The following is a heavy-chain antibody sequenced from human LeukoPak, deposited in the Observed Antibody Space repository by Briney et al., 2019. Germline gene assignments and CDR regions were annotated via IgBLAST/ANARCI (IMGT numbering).Heavy chain of an antibody. J-gene: IGHJ4*02. D-gene: IGHD5-24*01. V-gene: IGHV7-4-1*02. CDR2: INTNTGNP. CDR3: ARGVPSHRRRDGYNRPFDY. CDR1: GYTFTSYA. Sequence: GASVKVSCKASGYTFTSYAMNWVRQAPGQGLEWMGWINTNTGNPTYAQGFTGRFVFSLDTSVSTAYLQISSLKAEDTAVYYCARGVPSHRRRDGYNRPFDYWGQGTLVTVSS.